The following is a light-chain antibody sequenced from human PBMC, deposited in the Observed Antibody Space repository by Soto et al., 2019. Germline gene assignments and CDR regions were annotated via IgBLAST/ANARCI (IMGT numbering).Light chain of an antibody. CDR1: QSLVHSNGDTY. CDR2: KVS. J-gene: IGKJ1*01. CDR3: VQSRQVPWT. Sequence: DIVMTQTPLSSPVTLGQPASISCRSSQSLVHSNGDTYLSWLQQRRGQPPRPLTFKVSNWFSGVPDRFSVSGAGTDLTLKISGVEAWEVEVYYCVQSRQVPWTFGQGTRVEIK. V-gene: IGKV2-24*01.